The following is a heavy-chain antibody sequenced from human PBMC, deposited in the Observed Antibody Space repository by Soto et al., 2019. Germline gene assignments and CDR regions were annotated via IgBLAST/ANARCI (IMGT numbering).Heavy chain of an antibody. CDR2: IKEDGSEK. V-gene: IGHV3-7*01. D-gene: IGHD1-26*01. Sequence: GGSLRLSCAASGFTFSNYWMTWVRQAPGKGLEWVANIKEDGSEKHYVDSVKGRFTISRDNAKNSLYLQMGSLRAEDTAVYYCARTNSGSYFERDYWGQGTLVTVSS. J-gene: IGHJ4*02. CDR1: GFTFSNYW. CDR3: ARTNSGSYFERDY.